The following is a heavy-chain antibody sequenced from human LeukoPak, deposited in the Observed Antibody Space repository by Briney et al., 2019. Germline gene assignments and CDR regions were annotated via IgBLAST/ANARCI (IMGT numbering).Heavy chain of an antibody. V-gene: IGHV4-59*08. CDR2: VYHSGST. J-gene: IGHJ4*02. CDR1: SDSMTYYF. CDR3: ARANPNWNPPDY. D-gene: IGHD1-1*01. Sequence: SETLSLTCSVSSDSMTYYFLSWIRQPPGKGLEWIGYVYHSGSTSYNPSLKSRVSISEDTSKNQFSLKLTSVTAADTAVYFCARANPNWNPPDYWGQGTLVTVSS.